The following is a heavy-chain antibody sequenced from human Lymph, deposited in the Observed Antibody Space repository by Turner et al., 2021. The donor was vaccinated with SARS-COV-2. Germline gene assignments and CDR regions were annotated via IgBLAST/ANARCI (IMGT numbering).Heavy chain of an antibody. CDR3: ERDTVGATHAFDI. D-gene: IGHD1-26*01. V-gene: IGHV3-48*03. J-gene: IGHJ3*02. CDR1: GFIFSSYE. CDR2: ISRSGSTI. Sequence: EVQLVESGGGLVLPGGSLRLSCAASGFIFSSYEMNWVRQAPGKGPEWVSYISRSGSTIYYADSVKGRFTISRDNAKNSLYLQMSSLRAEDTAVYYCERDTVGATHAFDIWGQGTMVTVS.